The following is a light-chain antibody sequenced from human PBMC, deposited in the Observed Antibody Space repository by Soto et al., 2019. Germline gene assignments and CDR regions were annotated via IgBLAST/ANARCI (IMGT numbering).Light chain of an antibody. CDR3: TSYTTSSTYV. CDR2: DVN. J-gene: IGLJ1*01. V-gene: IGLV2-14*03. Sequence: QSALTQPASVSGSPGQSITISCTGTSSDVGGYNFVSWYQHHPGKAPKLIIYDVNNRPSGVSNRFSGSKSGNTGSLTISGLQAEDEADYYCTSYTTSSTYVFGTGTKLTVL. CDR1: SSDVGGYNF.